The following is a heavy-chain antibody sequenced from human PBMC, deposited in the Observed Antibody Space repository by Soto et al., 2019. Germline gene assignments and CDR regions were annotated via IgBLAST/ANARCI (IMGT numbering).Heavy chain of an antibody. D-gene: IGHD5-18*01. CDR1: GVSISRYYFY. CDR2: IYHSGST. V-gene: IGHV4-31*03. Sequence: SAILSLTCTFSGVSISRYYFYWNWIRQHPGKGLEWIGYIYHSGSTSYNPSLKSRVTISVDTSKNQFSLKLSSVTAADTAVYYCARSGYSYGPNPLLYWGQGTLVT. J-gene: IGHJ4*02. CDR3: ARSGYSYGPNPLLY.